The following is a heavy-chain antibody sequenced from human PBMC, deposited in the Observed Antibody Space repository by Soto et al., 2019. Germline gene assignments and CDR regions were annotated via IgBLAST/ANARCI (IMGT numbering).Heavy chain of an antibody. CDR3: ARAQVVVVPAAQNWFDP. V-gene: IGHV3-21*01. CDR2: ISSGSTFI. J-gene: IGHJ5*02. D-gene: IGHD2-2*01. CDR1: GFTFSSYA. Sequence: GGSLRLSCAASGFTFSSYAMSWVRQAPGKGLEWVSSISSGSTFIYYADSVKGRFTISRDNAKNSLYLQMNSLRAEDTAVYYFARAQVVVVPAAQNWFDPWGQGTLVTVS.